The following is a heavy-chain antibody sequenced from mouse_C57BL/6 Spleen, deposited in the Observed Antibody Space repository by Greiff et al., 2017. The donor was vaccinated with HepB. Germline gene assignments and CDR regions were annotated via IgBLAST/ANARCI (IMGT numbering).Heavy chain of an antibody. D-gene: IGHD2-1*01. V-gene: IGHV5-9*01. Sequence: EVQRVESGGGLVKPGGSLKLSCAASGFTFSSYTMSWVRQTPEKRLEWVATISGGGGNTYYPDSVKGRFTISRDNAKNTLYLQMSSLRSEDTALYYCASPIYYGYYAMDYWGQGTSVTVSS. CDR2: ISGGGGNT. CDR3: ASPIYYGYYAMDY. CDR1: GFTFSSYT. J-gene: IGHJ4*01.